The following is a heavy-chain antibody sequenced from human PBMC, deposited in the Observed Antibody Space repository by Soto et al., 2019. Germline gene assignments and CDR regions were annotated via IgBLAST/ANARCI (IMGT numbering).Heavy chain of an antibody. CDR1: GGSISSGGYY. J-gene: IGHJ4*02. CDR2: IYYSGST. V-gene: IGHV4-31*03. Sequence: QVQLQESGPGLVKPSQTLSLTCTVSGGSISSGGYYLSWIRQHPGKGLEWIGYIYYSGSTYYNPSLMSRVTIPVDTSMTQFSLELSSVTAADTAVYYCARVRDYGDYVDYWGQGTLVTVSS. D-gene: IGHD4-17*01. CDR3: ARVRDYGDYVDY.